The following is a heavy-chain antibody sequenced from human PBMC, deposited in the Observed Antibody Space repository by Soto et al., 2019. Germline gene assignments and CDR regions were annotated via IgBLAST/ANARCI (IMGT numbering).Heavy chain of an antibody. V-gene: IGHV3-64D*08. CDR1: GFTFSSYA. Sequence: GGSLRLSCSASGFTFSSYATHWVRQAPGKGLEYVSAISSNGGSTYYADSVKGRFTISRDNSKNTLYLQMSSLRAEDTAVYYCVKGIYSSSWPPADYWGQGTLVTVSS. D-gene: IGHD6-13*01. J-gene: IGHJ4*02. CDR2: ISSNGGST. CDR3: VKGIYSSSWPPADY.